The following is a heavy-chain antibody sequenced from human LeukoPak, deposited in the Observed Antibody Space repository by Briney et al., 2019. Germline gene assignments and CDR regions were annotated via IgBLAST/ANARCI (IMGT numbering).Heavy chain of an antibody. CDR1: GGSISSYY. J-gene: IGHJ5*02. V-gene: IGHV4-59*08. CDR3: AKYVSTGWFDP. CDR2: IYYSGST. Sequence: SETLSLTCTVSGGSISSYYWSWIRQPPGKGLEWIGYIYYSGSTNYNPSLKSRVTISVDTSENQFSLKLTSVTAADTAVYYCAKYVSTGWFDPWGQGTLVTVSS. D-gene: IGHD5/OR15-5a*01.